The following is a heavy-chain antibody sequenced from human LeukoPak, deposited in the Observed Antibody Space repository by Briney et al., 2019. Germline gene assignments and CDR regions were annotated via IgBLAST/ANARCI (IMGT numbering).Heavy chain of an antibody. CDR3: AKDKGVVVVAATGHFQH. Sequence: PGGSLRLSWAASGFTFSSYAMSWVRQAPGKGLEWVSAISGSGGSTYYADSVKGRFTISRDNSKNTLYLQMNSLRAEDTAVYYCAKDKGVVVVAATGHFQHWGQGTLVTVSS. CDR1: GFTFSSYA. J-gene: IGHJ1*01. CDR2: ISGSGGST. V-gene: IGHV3-23*01. D-gene: IGHD2-15*01.